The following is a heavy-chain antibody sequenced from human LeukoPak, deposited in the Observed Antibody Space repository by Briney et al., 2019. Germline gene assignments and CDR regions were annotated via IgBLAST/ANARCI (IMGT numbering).Heavy chain of an antibody. J-gene: IGHJ4*02. CDR3: AKDPNRWFGESYFDY. V-gene: IGHV3-30*02. CDR1: GFTFSSNA. D-gene: IGHD3-10*01. Sequence: PGGSLRLSCAASGFTFSSNAMTWVRQAPGKGLEWVAFIRYDGSSKYYADSVKGRFTISRDNSKNTLYLQMNSLRAEDTAVYYCAKDPNRWFGESYFDYWGQGTLVTVSS. CDR2: IRYDGSSK.